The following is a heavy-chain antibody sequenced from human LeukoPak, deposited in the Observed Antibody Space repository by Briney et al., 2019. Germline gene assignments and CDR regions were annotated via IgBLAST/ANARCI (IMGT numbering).Heavy chain of an antibody. D-gene: IGHD2-21*02. CDR1: GFTFSSYE. V-gene: IGHV3-21*04. J-gene: IGHJ3*02. Sequence: GSLRLSCAASGFTFSSYEMNWVRQAPGKGLEWVSSISSSSSYIYYADSVKGRFTISRDNSKNTLYLQMNSLRAEDTAVYYCAKAAYCGGDCYSYAFDIWGQGTMVTVSS. CDR3: AKAAYCGGDCYSYAFDI. CDR2: ISSSSSYI.